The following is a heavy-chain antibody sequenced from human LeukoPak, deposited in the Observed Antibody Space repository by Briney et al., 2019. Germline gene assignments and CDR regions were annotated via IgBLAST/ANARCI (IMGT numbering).Heavy chain of an antibody. CDR3: ARVFDS. V-gene: IGHV4-39*07. CDR1: GGSVYTSDYY. Sequence: TSETLSLTCTVSGGSVYTSDYYWGWVRQPPGKGPEWIGDIFYTGKTNYNPSLKSRVSISIDTSKNQFSLKLTSVTAADTAVYYCARVFDSWGQGTLVTVSS. CDR2: IFYTGKT. J-gene: IGHJ4*02.